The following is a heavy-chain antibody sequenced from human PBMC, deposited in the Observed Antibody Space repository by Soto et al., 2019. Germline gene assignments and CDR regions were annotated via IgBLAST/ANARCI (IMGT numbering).Heavy chain of an antibody. Sequence: SETLSLTCTVSGGSISSGGYYWSWIRQHPGKGLEWIGYIYYSGSTYYNPSLKSRVTISVDTSKNQFSLKLSSVTAADTAVYYCARVRPVGAKAFDIWGQGTMVTVSS. CDR3: ARVRPVGAKAFDI. CDR1: GGSISSGGYY. J-gene: IGHJ3*02. CDR2: IYYSGST. D-gene: IGHD1-26*01. V-gene: IGHV4-31*03.